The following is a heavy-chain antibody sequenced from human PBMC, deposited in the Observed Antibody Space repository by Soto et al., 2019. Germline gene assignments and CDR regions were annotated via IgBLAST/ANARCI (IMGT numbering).Heavy chain of an antibody. CDR3: ARDSAGSGYYYYSYLDV. J-gene: IGHJ6*03. V-gene: IGHV4-31*03. Sequence: QVQLQESGPGLVKPSQTLSLTCTVSGGSISSGGYYWSWIRQHPGKGLEWIGYIYYSGSTYYNPSLKSRVTISVDTSKNQFSLKLSSVTAADTAVYYCARDSAGSGYYYYSYLDVWGKGTTVTVSS. D-gene: IGHD3-10*01. CDR1: GGSISSGGYY. CDR2: IYYSGST.